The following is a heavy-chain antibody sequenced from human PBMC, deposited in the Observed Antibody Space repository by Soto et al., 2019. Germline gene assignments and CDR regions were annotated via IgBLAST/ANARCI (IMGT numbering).Heavy chain of an antibody. Sequence: ASVKVSCKASGYTFTSYDINWVRQATGQGLEWMGWMNPNNGNTKYSQKFQGRVTITRDTSASTAYMELSSLRSEDTAVYYCAVPAGYCSSTSCRPRSYYGMDVWGQGTTVTVSS. CDR2: MNPNNGNT. J-gene: IGHJ6*02. D-gene: IGHD2-2*01. CDR3: AVPAGYCSSTSCRPRSYYGMDV. V-gene: IGHV1-8*01. CDR1: GYTFTSYD.